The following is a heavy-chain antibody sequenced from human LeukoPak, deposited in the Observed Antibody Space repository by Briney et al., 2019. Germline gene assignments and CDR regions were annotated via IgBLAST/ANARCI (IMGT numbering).Heavy chain of an antibody. Sequence: GGSLRLSCAASGFTVSNNYMSWVRQAPGKGLVWVSHINYDGSSTTYADSVKGRVTISRDNAKNTLYLQMNSLRVEDTAIYYCSRSTVSLVDWGQGTRVTVSS. CDR2: INYDGSST. V-gene: IGHV3-74*03. J-gene: IGHJ4*02. CDR3: SRSTVSLVD. D-gene: IGHD4-17*01. CDR1: GFTVSNNY.